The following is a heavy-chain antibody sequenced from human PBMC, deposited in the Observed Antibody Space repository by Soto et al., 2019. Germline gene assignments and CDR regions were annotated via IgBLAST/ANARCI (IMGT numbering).Heavy chain of an antibody. CDR2: IIPIFGTA. Sequence: QVPLVQSGAEVKKPGSSVKVSCKASGGTFSSYAISWVRQAPGQGLEWMGGIIPIFGTANYAQKFQGRVTITADESTSTAYMELSSLRSEDTAVYYCARDPFVIAGIAVAGTWFDPWGQGTLVTVSS. D-gene: IGHD6-19*01. V-gene: IGHV1-69*01. CDR3: ARDPFVIAGIAVAGTWFDP. CDR1: GGTFSSYA. J-gene: IGHJ5*02.